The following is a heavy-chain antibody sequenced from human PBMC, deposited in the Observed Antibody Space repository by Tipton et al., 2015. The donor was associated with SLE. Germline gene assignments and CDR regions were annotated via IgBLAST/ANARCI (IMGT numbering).Heavy chain of an antibody. CDR3: ARGRTGEDDY. D-gene: IGHD7-27*01. CDR2: IYSHGKT. Sequence: SLRLSCAASGFTFSNYAMSWFRQAPGKGLEWVSVIYSHGKTYYADSVRGRFTISRDNAKNTLYLQMNSLRAEDTAVYYCARGRTGEDDYWGQGTRVTVSS. V-gene: IGHV3-53*01. J-gene: IGHJ4*02. CDR1: GFTFSNYA.